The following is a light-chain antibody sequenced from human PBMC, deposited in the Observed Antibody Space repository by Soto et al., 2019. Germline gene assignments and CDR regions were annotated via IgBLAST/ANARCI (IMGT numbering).Light chain of an antibody. Sequence: QSALTQPASASGSPGQSITISCTGSNSDVGAYNFVSWFQQHPGKAPKLIIYEVTSRPSGVSSRFSGSKSGNTASLNISGLQAEDEADYYCCSYTKTIFPWVFGGGTKLTVL. J-gene: IGLJ3*02. CDR1: NSDVGAYNF. V-gene: IGLV2-14*01. CDR2: EVT. CDR3: CSYTKTIFPWV.